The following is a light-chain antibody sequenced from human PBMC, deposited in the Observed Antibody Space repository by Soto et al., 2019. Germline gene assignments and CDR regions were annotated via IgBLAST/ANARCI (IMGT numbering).Light chain of an antibody. CDR1: QSVSSSY. Sequence: EIVLTQSPVTLSLSPGERATLSCRASQSVSSSYLAWYQQKPGQAPRLLIYGASSRATGIPDRFSGSGSGTDFTLIISRLEPEDFAVYYCQQYGSSPWTFGQGTKVEIK. CDR2: GAS. J-gene: IGKJ1*01. V-gene: IGKV3-20*01. CDR3: QQYGSSPWT.